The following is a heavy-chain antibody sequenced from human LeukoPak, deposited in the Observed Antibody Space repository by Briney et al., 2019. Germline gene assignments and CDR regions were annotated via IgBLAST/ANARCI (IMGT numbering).Heavy chain of an antibody. CDR1: GFTFDDYA. Sequence: PGRSLRLSCAASGFTFDDYAMHWVRQAPGKGLEWVSGISWNSGSIGYADSVKGRFTISRDNAKNSLYLQMNSLRAEDMALYYCAKDSGGHFDYWGQGTLVTVSS. V-gene: IGHV3-9*03. CDR2: ISWNSGSI. CDR3: AKDSGGHFDY. D-gene: IGHD3-10*01. J-gene: IGHJ4*02.